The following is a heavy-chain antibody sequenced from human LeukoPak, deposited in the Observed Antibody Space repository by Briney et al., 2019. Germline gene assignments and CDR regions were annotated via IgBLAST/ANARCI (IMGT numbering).Heavy chain of an antibody. CDR1: GGTFSSYA. J-gene: IGHJ3*02. Sequence: SVKVSCKASGGTFSSYAISWVRQAPGQGLEWMGRIISILCIANYAQKFQGRVTITADKSTSTAYMELSSLRSEDTAVYYCARVGGSPDAFDIWGQGTMVTVHS. CDR3: ARVGGSPDAFDI. CDR2: IISILCIA. V-gene: IGHV1-69*04.